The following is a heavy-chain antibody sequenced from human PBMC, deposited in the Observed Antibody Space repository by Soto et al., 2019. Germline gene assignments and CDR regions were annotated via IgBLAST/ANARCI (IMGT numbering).Heavy chain of an antibody. CDR2: IKQDGSEK. J-gene: IGHJ4*02. CDR1: GFTFSNYW. CDR3: ARVFAIFGVVIRGWYFDY. D-gene: IGHD3-3*01. Sequence: EVQLVESGGGLVQPGGSLKLSCAASGFTFSNYWMSWVRQAPGKGLEWVANIKQDGSEKYDVDSVKGRFTISRDNAKNSLYLQMNSLRAEDTAVYYCARVFAIFGVVIRGWYFDYWGQGTLVTVSS. V-gene: IGHV3-7*03.